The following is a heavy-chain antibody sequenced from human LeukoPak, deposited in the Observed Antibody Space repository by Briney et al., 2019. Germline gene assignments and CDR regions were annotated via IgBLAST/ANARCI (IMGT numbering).Heavy chain of an antibody. CDR2: IYYSGST. J-gene: IGHJ6*02. D-gene: IGHD5-12*01. CDR3: AREIKWLRLGYYYYGMDV. V-gene: IGHV4-61*01. CDR1: GGSVSSGSYY. Sequence: PSETLSLTCTVSGGSVSSGSYYWSWIRQPPGKGLEWIGYIYYSGSTNYNPSLKSRVTISVDTSKNQFSLKLSSVTAADTAVYYCAREIKWLRLGYYYYGMDVWGQGTTVTVSS.